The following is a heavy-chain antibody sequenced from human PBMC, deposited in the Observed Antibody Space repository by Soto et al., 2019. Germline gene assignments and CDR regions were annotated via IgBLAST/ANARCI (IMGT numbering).Heavy chain of an antibody. CDR3: ARDLGGPSDYYDSSGSQPPHY. Sequence: GGSLRLSCAASGFTFSSYWMHWVRQAPGKGLVWVSRINSDGSSTSYADSVKGRFTISRDNAKNTLYLQMNSLRAEDTAVYYCARDLGGPSDYYDSSGSQPPHYWGQGTLVTVSS. CDR1: GFTFSSYW. V-gene: IGHV3-74*01. CDR2: INSDGSST. J-gene: IGHJ4*02. D-gene: IGHD3-22*01.